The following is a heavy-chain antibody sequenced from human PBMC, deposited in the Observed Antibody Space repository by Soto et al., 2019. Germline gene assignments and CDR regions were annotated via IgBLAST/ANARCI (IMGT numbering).Heavy chain of an antibody. CDR2: ISGSGGST. V-gene: IGHV3-23*01. J-gene: IGHJ4*02. CDR1: GFTFSSYA. CDR3: AKDALLGDIVVVPAAIYAPKV. D-gene: IGHD2-2*01. Sequence: GGSLRLSCAASGFTFSSYAMSWVRQAPGKGLEWVSAISGSGGSTYYADSVKGRFTISRDNSKNTLYLQMNSLRAEDTAVYYCAKDALLGDIVVVPAAIYAPKVWGQGTLVTVSS.